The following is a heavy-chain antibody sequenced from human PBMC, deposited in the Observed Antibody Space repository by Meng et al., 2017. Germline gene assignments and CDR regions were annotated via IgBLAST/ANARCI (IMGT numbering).Heavy chain of an antibody. Sequence: HVQLVGAGGGVVQAGMSLRLSCAASGFTFSSYAMHWVRQAPGKGLEWVAVISYDGSNKYYADSVKGRFTISRDNSKNTLYLQMNSLRAEDTAVYYCAREAGYWGQGTLVTVSS. V-gene: IGHV3-30*04. CDR1: GFTFSSYA. J-gene: IGHJ4*02. CDR2: ISYDGSNK. CDR3: AREAGY.